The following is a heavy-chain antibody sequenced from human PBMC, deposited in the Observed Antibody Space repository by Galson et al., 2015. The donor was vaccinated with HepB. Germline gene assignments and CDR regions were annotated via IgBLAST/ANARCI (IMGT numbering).Heavy chain of an antibody. CDR2: IYPGDSDT. CDR1: GYSFSAYW. CDR3: ARLQGSCRDGSCPGGDS. V-gene: IGHV5-51*03. D-gene: IGHD2-15*01. J-gene: IGHJ5*01. Sequence: QSGAEVKKPGESLKISCEVSGYSFSAYWIAWVRQMPGKGLEWMGIIYPGDSDTRYSPSFQGQVTISADKSIRTAHLQWSSLKASDSAMYYCARLQGSCRDGSCPGGDSWGQGTLVTVSS.